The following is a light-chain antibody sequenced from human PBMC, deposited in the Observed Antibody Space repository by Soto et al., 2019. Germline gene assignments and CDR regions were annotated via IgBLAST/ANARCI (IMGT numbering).Light chain of an antibody. CDR1: QSVSSN. CDR3: QQYNNWQRT. CDR2: GAS. Sequence: EIVMTQSPATLSVSPGERATLSCRASQSVSSNLAWYQQKPGQAPRLLIYGASTRATAIPARFSGSGSGTEFTLTISSLQSEDFEVYYCQQYNNWQRTFGQGTKVEIK. J-gene: IGKJ1*01. V-gene: IGKV3-15*01.